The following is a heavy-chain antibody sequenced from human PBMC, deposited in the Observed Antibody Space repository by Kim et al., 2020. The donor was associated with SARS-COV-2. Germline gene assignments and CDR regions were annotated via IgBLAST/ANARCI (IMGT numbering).Heavy chain of an antibody. CDR1: GFTFGGHD. D-gene: IGHD5-18*01. V-gene: IGHV3-13*04. CDR3: ARGIHQWLGVDV. CDR2: IGTAGET. Sequence: GGSLRLSCAASGFTFGGHDMHWVRQGSGKGLEWVSAIGTAGETFYSGSVKGRFIISRENGRNSSFLQMDILKVGDTAVYYCARGIHQWLGVDVWGQGTTVTVSS. J-gene: IGHJ6*02.